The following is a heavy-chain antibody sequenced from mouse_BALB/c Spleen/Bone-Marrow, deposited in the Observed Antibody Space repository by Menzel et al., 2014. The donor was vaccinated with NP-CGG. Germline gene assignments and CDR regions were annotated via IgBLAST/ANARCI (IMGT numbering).Heavy chain of an antibody. CDR3: ASYYCGSSLFAY. J-gene: IGHJ3*01. D-gene: IGHD1-1*01. CDR2: IDPANGNT. Sequence: EVQLQQSGAELVKPGASVKLSCTASGFNIKDTYMHWVKQRPEQGLEWIGRIDPANGNTKYDPKFQGKATITADTSSNPAYLQLSSLTSEDTAVYYCASYYCGSSLFAYWGQGTLVTVSA. V-gene: IGHV14-3*02. CDR1: GFNIKDTY.